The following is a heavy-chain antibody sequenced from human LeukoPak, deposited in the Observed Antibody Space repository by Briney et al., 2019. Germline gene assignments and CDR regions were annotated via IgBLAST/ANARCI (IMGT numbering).Heavy chain of an antibody. V-gene: IGHV4-61*01. D-gene: IGHD6-13*01. Sequence: RASETLSLTCTVSGGSISSGSYYWSWIRQPPGKGLEWIGYIYYSGSTIYNPSLKSRVTISLDTSKNQFSLKLSSVTAADTAVYYCARSAEQQLVRPFDIWGQGTMVTVSS. CDR1: GGSISSGSYY. J-gene: IGHJ3*02. CDR3: ARSAEQQLVRPFDI. CDR2: IYYSGST.